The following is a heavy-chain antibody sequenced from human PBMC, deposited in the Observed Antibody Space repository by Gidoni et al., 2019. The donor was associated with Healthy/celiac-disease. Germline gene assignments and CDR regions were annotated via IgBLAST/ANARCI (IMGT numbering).Heavy chain of an antibody. CDR2: IRSKANSYAT. Sequence: EVQLVESGGGLVPPGGSLKRSCAASGFPFGGSARHWVRQASGKGLEWVGRIRSKANSYATAYAASVKGRFTISRDDSKNTAYLQMNSLKTEDTAVYYCTRHDYSSYYYYGMDVWGQGTTVTVSS. J-gene: IGHJ6*02. V-gene: IGHV3-73*01. CDR1: GFPFGGSA. CDR3: TRHDYSSYYYYGMDV. D-gene: IGHD4-17*01.